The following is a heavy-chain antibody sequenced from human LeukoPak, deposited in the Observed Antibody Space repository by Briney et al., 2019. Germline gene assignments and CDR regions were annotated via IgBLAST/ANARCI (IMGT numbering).Heavy chain of an antibody. CDR3: VKDATGTRFDP. Sequence: GGSLRLSCSASGFTFSSYAMHWGRQAPGKGLEYVSAISSNGGSTYYADSVKGRFTISRDNSKSTLYLQMSSLRAGDTAVYYCVKDATGTRFDPWGQGTLVTVSS. V-gene: IGHV3-64D*06. J-gene: IGHJ5*02. CDR1: GFTFSSYA. CDR2: ISSNGGST. D-gene: IGHD1-1*01.